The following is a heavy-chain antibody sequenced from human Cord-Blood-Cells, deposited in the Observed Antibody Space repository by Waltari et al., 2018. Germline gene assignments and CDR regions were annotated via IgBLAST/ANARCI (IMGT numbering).Heavy chain of an antibody. CDR1: GYTFTGYY. CDR2: INPNRGGT. D-gene: IGHD7-27*01. V-gene: IGHV1-2*02. J-gene: IGHJ3*02. CDR3: ARDPSLGIGAFDI. Sequence: QVQLVQSGAEVKKPGASVKVSCKASGYTFTGYYMHWVRQAPGKGLEWMGLINPNRGGTNHAKKVQGRVTMTRETSISTAYMELSRLRSDDTAVYYCARDPSLGIGAFDIWGQGTMVTVSS.